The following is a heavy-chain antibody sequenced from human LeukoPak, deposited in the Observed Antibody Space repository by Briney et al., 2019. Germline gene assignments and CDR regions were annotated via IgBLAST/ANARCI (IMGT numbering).Heavy chain of an antibody. CDR2: INPNSGGT. V-gene: IGHV1-2*02. D-gene: IGHD6-19*01. CDR3: ARTSSGWYLFDY. CDR1: GYTFTSYG. Sequence: ASVKVSCKASGYTFTSYGISWVRQAPGQGLEWMGWINPNSGGTNYAQKFQGRVTMTRDTSISTAYMELSRLRSDDTAVYYCARTSSGWYLFDYWGQGTLVTVSS. J-gene: IGHJ4*02.